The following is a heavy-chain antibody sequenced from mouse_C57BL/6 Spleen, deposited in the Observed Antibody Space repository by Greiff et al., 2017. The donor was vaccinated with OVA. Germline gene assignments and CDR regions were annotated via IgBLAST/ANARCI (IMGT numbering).Heavy chain of an antibody. J-gene: IGHJ2*01. V-gene: IGHV5-12*01. Sequence: EVQVVESGGGLVQPGGSLKLSCAASGFTFSDYYMYWVRQTPEKRLEWVAYISNGGGSTYYPDTVKGRFTISRDNAKNTLYLQMSRLKSEDTAMYYCARHKGYFDYWGQGTTLTVSS. CDR2: ISNGGGST. CDR3: ARHKGYFDY. CDR1: GFTFSDYY.